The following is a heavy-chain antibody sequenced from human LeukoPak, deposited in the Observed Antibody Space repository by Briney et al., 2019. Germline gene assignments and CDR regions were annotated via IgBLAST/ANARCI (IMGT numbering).Heavy chain of an antibody. D-gene: IGHD6-25*01. CDR2: ITPDGSGN. V-gene: IGHV3-7*01. CDR3: ARFAAGGSYYYYMDV. Sequence: GGSLRLSCAASGFAFSDFWMTWVRQAPGKGLEWVADITPDGSGNHYVDSVKGRFTISRDNTKNSLYLQMNSLRAEDTAVYYCARFAAGGSYYYYMDVWGKGTTVTVSS. CDR1: GFAFSDFW. J-gene: IGHJ6*03.